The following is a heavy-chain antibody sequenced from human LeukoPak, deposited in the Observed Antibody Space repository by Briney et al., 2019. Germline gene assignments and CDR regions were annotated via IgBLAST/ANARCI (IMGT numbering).Heavy chain of an antibody. Sequence: AGGSLRPSCAASGFTFSSYGMNWVRQAPGKGLEWVSSISSSSSYIYYADSVKGRFTISRDNAKNSLYLQMNSLRAEDTAVYYCARGSGYSGLYYFDYWGQGTLVTVSS. CDR2: ISSSSSYI. CDR1: GFTFSSYG. CDR3: ARGSGYSGLYYFDY. V-gene: IGHV3-21*01. J-gene: IGHJ4*02. D-gene: IGHD5-12*01.